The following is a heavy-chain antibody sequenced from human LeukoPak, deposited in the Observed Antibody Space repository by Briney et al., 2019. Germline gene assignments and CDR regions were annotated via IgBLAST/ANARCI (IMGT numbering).Heavy chain of an antibody. CDR2: IIPIFGTA. CDR3: ARGRGRLLLDLDY. CDR1: GGTFSSYA. D-gene: IGHD3-22*01. V-gene: IGHV1-69*13. Sequence: SVKVSCKASGGTFSSYAISWVRQAPGQGLEWMGGIIPIFGTANYAQKFQGRVTITADESTSTAYMELSSLRSEDTAVYYGARGRGRLLLDLDYWGQGTLVTASS. J-gene: IGHJ4*02.